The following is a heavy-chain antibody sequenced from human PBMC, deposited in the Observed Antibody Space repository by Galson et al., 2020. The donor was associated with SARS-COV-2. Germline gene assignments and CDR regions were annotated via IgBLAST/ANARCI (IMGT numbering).Heavy chain of an antibody. V-gene: IGHV3-23*01. CDR3: AKSEGAGTYHFYYYGVDV. CDR2: ISDSGDTT. Sequence: GESLKISCAASGFTFTTYAMTWVRQAPGKGLECVSAISDSGDTTYYADSVKGRFTVSRDNSKNTLYLQMNSLSAEDTALYYCAKSEGAGTYHFYYYGVDVWGQGTTFTVAS. J-gene: IGHJ6*02. CDR1: GFTFTTYA. D-gene: IGHD3-10*01.